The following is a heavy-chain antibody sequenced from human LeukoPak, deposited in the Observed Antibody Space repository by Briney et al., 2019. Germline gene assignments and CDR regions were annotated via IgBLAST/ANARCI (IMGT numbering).Heavy chain of an antibody. CDR1: GDSVSSKGAA. D-gene: IGHD4-17*01. J-gene: IGHJ4*02. CDR3: ARAGGSTVSHSDY. CDR2: TYYRSKWSS. V-gene: IGHV6-1*01. Sequence: SQTLSLTCAISGDSVSSKGAAWNWIRQSPSRGLEWLGRTYYRSKWSSGYAESVKSRLTVSPDTSKNQFSLQLRSVTPEDTAVYYCARAGGSTVSHSDYWGQGTLVTVSS.